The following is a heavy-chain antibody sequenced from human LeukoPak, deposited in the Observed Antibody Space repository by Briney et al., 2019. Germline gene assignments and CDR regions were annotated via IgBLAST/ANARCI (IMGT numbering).Heavy chain of an antibody. J-gene: IGHJ3*02. V-gene: IGHV3-30*04. CDR3: ARDPRTITVLGIGVFDI. D-gene: IGHD2/OR15-2a*01. CDR2: ISYDGTNK. CDR1: GFTFSSYA. Sequence: GGSLRLSCAASGFTFSSYAMHWVRQAPGKGLKWVALISYDGTNKYYADSVKGRITISRDNSKNTLYLQMNSLRAEDTAIYYCARDPRTITVLGIGVFDIWGQGTMVTVSS.